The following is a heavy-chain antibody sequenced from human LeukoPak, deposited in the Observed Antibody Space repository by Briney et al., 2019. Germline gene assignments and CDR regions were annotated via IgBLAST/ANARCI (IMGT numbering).Heavy chain of an antibody. CDR1: GFTFSSYA. V-gene: IGHV3-30-3*01. CDR3: ARFGEATLFDY. Sequence: PGRSLRLSCAASGFTFSSYAMHWVRQAPGKGLEWVAVISYDGSNKYYADSVKGRFTISGDNSKNTLYLQMNSLRAEDTAVYYCARFGEATLFDYWGQGTLVTVSS. CDR2: ISYDGSNK. D-gene: IGHD3-10*01. J-gene: IGHJ4*02.